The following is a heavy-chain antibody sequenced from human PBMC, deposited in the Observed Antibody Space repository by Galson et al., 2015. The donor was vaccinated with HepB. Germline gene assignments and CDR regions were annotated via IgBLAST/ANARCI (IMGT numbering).Heavy chain of an antibody. CDR3: ASGPTRYGGWYRGLHNFFDR. CDR2: ISGSGSNT. CDR1: GFTFSSDA. V-gene: IGHV3-23*01. J-gene: IGHJ1*01. Sequence: SLRLSCAGSGFTFSSDAMSWVRPSPGKGLEWVSSISGSGSNTYYADSVKGRFPISRAKSKKVYYLQMNTLRVDDPAVDYCASGPTRYGGWYRGLHNFFDRGGQGTQVIGS. D-gene: IGHD6-19*01.